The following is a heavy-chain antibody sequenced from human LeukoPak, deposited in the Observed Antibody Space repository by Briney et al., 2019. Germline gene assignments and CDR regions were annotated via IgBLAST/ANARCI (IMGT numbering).Heavy chain of an antibody. Sequence: SETLSLTCTVSGGSISSHYWSWIRQPPGKGLEWIGEINHSGSTNYNPSLKSRVTISVDTSKNQFSLKLSSVTAADTAVYYCASARGKRYGSGSYYNMYYYYGMDVWGQGTTVTVSS. CDR1: GGSISSHY. J-gene: IGHJ6*02. D-gene: IGHD3-10*01. CDR3: ASARGKRYGSGSYYNMYYYYGMDV. CDR2: INHSGST. V-gene: IGHV4-34*01.